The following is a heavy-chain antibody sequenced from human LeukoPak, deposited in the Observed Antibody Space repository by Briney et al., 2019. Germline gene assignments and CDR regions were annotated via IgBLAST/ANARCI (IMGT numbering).Heavy chain of an antibody. V-gene: IGHV3-23*01. Sequence: GGSLILSCGGSECTFDTYVRNWVRQAPGKGLEWVSSMSGSGGSTYYADSVKGRFTISRDNSKNTLYLQMNSLRVEDTDVYYCAKTSPDAYNYDSSGYYAAFDLWGQGTVVTVS. CDR2: MSGSGGST. CDR1: ECTFDTYV. D-gene: IGHD3-22*01. J-gene: IGHJ3*01. CDR3: AKTSPDAYNYDSSGYYAAFDL.